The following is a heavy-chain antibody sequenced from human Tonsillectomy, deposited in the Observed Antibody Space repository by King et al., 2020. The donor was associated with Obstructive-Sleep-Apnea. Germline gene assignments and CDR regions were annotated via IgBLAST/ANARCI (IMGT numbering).Heavy chain of an antibody. D-gene: IGHD2-2*01. J-gene: IGHJ6*01. Sequence: VQLVESGGGLVQPGSSLRLSCAASGITFGDYAMSWVRQAPGKGLEWVSSISGSGRSAYYADSVKGRFTISRDNSNNTVFLQTNSLRAEDTALYYCAKVSVGGYCASSSCRAYGVDV. CDR1: GITFGDYA. CDR2: ISGSGRSA. V-gene: IGHV3-23*04. CDR3: AKVSVGGYCASSSCRAYGVDV.